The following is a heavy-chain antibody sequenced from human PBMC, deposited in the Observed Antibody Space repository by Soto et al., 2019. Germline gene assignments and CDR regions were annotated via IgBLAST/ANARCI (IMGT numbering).Heavy chain of an antibody. CDR2: INPNSGGT. Sequence: ASVKVSSKASGYTFIGYYMHWVRQAPGQGLEWMGWINPNSGGTNYAQKFQGWVTMTRDTSISTAYMELSRLRSDDMAVYYCARAEMATTYYYSGMDVWGQGTTVTVSS. V-gene: IGHV1-2*04. J-gene: IGHJ6*02. CDR3: ARAEMATTYYYSGMDV. D-gene: IGHD5-12*01. CDR1: GYTFIGYY.